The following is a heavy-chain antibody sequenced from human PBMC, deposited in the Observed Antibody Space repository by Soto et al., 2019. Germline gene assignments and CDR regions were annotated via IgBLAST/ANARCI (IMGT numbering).Heavy chain of an antibody. Sequence: QVRLQESGPGLVKPSETLSLTCTVSGASISNYYWSWIRQPAGKGLECLGRIYASGTTTYNPSLRRRVTMSVDTSKNPFSLNLNSVTAADTAVYYCARESRSELGTVEYWGQGTLVTVSS. CDR2: IYASGTT. CDR3: ARESRSELGTVEY. CDR1: GASISNYY. D-gene: IGHD1-1*01. J-gene: IGHJ4*02. V-gene: IGHV4-4*07.